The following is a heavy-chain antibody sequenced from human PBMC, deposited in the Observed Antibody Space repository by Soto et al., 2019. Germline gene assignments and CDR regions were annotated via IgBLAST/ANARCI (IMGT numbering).Heavy chain of an antibody. CDR1: GGSISNYY. D-gene: IGHD6-13*01. J-gene: IGHJ4*02. Sequence: QVQLQESGPGLMKPSETLSLTCTVSGGSISNYYWSWIRQPPGKGLEWIGYIYYSGSTNYNPSLKKRVTIPVDTSKNQFSLTLSSVTAAYTAVYYCARGGSSNLYYFDSWGQGTLVTVSS. V-gene: IGHV4-59*01. CDR2: IYYSGST. CDR3: ARGGSSNLYYFDS.